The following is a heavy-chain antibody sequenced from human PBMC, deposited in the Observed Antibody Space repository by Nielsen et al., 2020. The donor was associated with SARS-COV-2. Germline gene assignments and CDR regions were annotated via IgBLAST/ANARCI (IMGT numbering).Heavy chain of an antibody. V-gene: IGHV4-59*01. Sequence: SETLSLTCTVSGGSIGGYDWSWVRQPPGKGLDWIGYIYYAGTTDYNHSHKSRVTISVDTSKNQFSLKVNSVTAADTAVYYCVRLDMATISVDYWGRGTLVTVSS. CDR2: IYYAGTT. D-gene: IGHD5-24*01. CDR1: GGSIGGYD. J-gene: IGHJ4*02. CDR3: VRLDMATISVDY.